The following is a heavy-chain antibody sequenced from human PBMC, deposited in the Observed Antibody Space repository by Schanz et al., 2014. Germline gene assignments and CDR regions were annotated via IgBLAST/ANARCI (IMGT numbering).Heavy chain of an antibody. CDR1: GYTFTSYD. Sequence: QVQLVQSGAEVKKPGASVKVSCKASGYTFTSYDINWVRQATGQGLEWMGWMNSKTGNTGYAQRFQGRVTMTRNTSVTTAYWELSSLRSGDSAVYYCTKGRAFGRWGQGTVVTGSS. J-gene: IGHJ4*02. CDR2: MNSKTGNT. V-gene: IGHV1-8*01. D-gene: IGHD3-10*01. CDR3: TKGRAFGR.